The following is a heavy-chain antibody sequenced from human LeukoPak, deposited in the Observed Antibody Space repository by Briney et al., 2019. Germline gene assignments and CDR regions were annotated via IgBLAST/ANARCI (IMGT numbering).Heavy chain of an antibody. CDR3: ARRDTGNSLYFDY. J-gene: IGHJ4*02. D-gene: IGHD4-23*01. CDR2: ISYDGSNK. V-gene: IGHV3-30-3*01. CDR1: GFTFNNYP. Sequence: GGSLRLSCVASGFTFNNYPIHWVRQAPGKGLEWVAVISYDGSNKYYADSVKGRFTISRDNSKNTVFLQMNSLRTEDTAVYYCARRDTGNSLYFDYWGQGTLVTVSS.